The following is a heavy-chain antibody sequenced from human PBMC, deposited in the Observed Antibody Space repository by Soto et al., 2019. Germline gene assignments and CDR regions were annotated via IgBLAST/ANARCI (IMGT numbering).Heavy chain of an antibody. V-gene: IGHV3-9*01. J-gene: IGHJ4*02. CDR2: ISRDSRSI. CDR3: VKDALTTVAYYFDY. CDR1: EFRIDDYG. D-gene: IGHD4-17*01. Sequence: HPGGSLRLSCEVSEFRIDDYGMHWVRQAAGKGLEWIGGISRDSRSISYGASMKGPFTISRDNAKTSLYLQLNSLRADDTAFYYCVKDALTTVAYYFDYWGQGALVTVSS.